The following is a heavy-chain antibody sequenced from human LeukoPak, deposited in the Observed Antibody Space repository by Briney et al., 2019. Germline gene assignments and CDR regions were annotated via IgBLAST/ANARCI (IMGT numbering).Heavy chain of an antibody. CDR2: INHSGST. J-gene: IGHJ3*02. D-gene: IGHD6-19*01. V-gene: IGHV4-34*01. CDR3: ARDLYSSGWSGAFDI. Sequence: KPSGTLSLTCAVYGGSFSYYYWSWIRQPPGKGLEWIGEINHSGSTNYNPSLKSRVTISVDTSKNQFSLKLSSVTAADTAVYYCARDLYSSGWSGAFDIWGQGTMVTVSS. CDR1: GGSFSYYY.